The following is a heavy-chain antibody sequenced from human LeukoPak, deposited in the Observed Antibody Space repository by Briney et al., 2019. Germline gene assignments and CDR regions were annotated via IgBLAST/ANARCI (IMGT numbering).Heavy chain of an antibody. CDR2: INLNSGVI. CDR1: GYTFTGYF. V-gene: IGHV1-2*06. J-gene: IGHJ4*02. CDR3: ARDLSSTANWELDY. D-gene: IGHD1-7*01. Sequence: ASVKVSCKTSGYTFTGYFCHWVRQAPGPGLEWMGRINLNSGVIEYAQQFQGRVTMTRDKSISTAYMELSRLTSDDTAVYYCARDLSSTANWELDYWGQGTLVTVSS.